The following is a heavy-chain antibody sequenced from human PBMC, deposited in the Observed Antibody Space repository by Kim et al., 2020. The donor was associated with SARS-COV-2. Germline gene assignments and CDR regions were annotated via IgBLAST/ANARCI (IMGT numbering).Heavy chain of an antibody. Sequence: ASVKVSCKVSGYTLTELSIHWVRQAPGKGLEWMGGFDPEDAKTIYARKFQGIITMTEDTSTDTAYMELGSLKSEDTAVYFCAAYRSYGMDVWGQGTTVTV. CDR1: GYTLTELS. D-gene: IGHD3-16*02. V-gene: IGHV1-24*01. CDR3: AAYRSYGMDV. CDR2: FDPEDAKT. J-gene: IGHJ6*02.